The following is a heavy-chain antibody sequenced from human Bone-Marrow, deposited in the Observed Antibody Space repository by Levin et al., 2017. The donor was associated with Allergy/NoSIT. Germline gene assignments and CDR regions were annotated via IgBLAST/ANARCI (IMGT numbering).Heavy chain of an antibody. D-gene: IGHD4-11*01. CDR1: GYTFTNYG. J-gene: IGHJ4*02. CDR2: ISADTGHT. V-gene: IGHV1-18*01. Sequence: AASVKVSCKASGYTFTNYGISWVRQAPGQGLEWMVWISADTGHTKYAQKFQGRVTMTTDTSTSTAYMELRTLRSDDTAVYYCARDRPDYSTYLGYWGQGTLVTVSS. CDR3: ARDRPDYSTYLGY.